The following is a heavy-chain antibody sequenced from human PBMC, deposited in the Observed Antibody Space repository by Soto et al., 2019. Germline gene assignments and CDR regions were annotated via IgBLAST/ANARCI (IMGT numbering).Heavy chain of an antibody. J-gene: IGHJ4*02. CDR1: GFTFSSCA. V-gene: IGHV3-23*01. CDR3: AKRIGYTSSAGDY. Sequence: EVQVLESGGGLVQPGGSLRLSCAASGFTFSSCAMSWVRQAPAKGLEWVSGISNSGGSTYYADSVKGRFSISRDNSKNTLYLQMNSLRAEDTAVYYCAKRIGYTSSAGDYWGQGTLVSVSS. D-gene: IGHD6-13*01. CDR2: ISNSGGST.